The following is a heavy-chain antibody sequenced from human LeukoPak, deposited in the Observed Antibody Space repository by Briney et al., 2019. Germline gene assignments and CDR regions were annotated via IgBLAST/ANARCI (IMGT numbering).Heavy chain of an antibody. D-gene: IGHD1-26*01. Sequence: SETLSLTCTVSGYSISSGYYWGWIRQPPGKGLEWIGSVYHSGSTYYSPSLKSRVTISVDTSKNQFSLKLSSVTAADTAVYYCARSGSYYYYYTMDVWGQGTTVTVSS. V-gene: IGHV4-38-2*02. CDR3: ARSGSYYYYYTMDV. CDR2: VYHSGST. CDR1: GYSISSGYY. J-gene: IGHJ6*02.